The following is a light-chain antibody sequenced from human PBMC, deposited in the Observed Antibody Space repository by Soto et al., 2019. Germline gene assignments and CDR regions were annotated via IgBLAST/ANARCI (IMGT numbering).Light chain of an antibody. CDR1: GGXIXTNY. CDR2: DDN. Sequence: NFMLTQPHSVSGSPGKTVXXXXXGXGGXIXTNYVQWYQQRPGSAPTTVIYDDNQRPSGVPDRFSGSIDSSTNSASLIISGLKTEDEADYYCXXXDXSNLVFGGGTKLTVL. V-gene: IGLV6-57*02. J-gene: IGLJ2*01. CDR3: XXXDXSNLV.